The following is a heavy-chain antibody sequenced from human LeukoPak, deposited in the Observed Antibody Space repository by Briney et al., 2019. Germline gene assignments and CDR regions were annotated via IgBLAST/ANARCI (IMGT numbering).Heavy chain of an antibody. J-gene: IGHJ4*02. CDR1: GFTFNTYW. D-gene: IGHD2-15*01. Sequence: PGRSLRLSCAASGFTFNTYWMHWVRQGPGKGLVWVSAISGSDDGTYYADSVKGRFTISRDNSRNTLYLQMNTLRADDTAVYFCAKSPVSSCRGSFCYPFDYWGQGNLVTVSS. V-gene: IGHV3-23*01. CDR2: ISGSDDGT. CDR3: AKSPVSSCRGSFCYPFDY.